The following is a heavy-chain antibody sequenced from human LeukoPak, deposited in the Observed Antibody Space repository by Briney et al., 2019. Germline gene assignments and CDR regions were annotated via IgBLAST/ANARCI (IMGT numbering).Heavy chain of an antibody. D-gene: IGHD3-22*01. CDR1: GYTFTGYY. CDR2: IIPNSGGT. V-gene: IGHV1-2*02. Sequence: ASVTVSCMASGYTFTGYYMHWVRPAPGKGLAWMGWIIPNSGGTNYAQKLQGSVTMTRDTSISTPYMELSRLRSDDTAVYYCARDPAGGSKLTYYYDSSGYPFWGQGTLVTVSS. CDR3: ARDPAGGSKLTYYYDSSGYPF. J-gene: IGHJ4*02.